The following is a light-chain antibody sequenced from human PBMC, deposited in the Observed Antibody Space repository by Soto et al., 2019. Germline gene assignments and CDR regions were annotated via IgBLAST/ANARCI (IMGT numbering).Light chain of an antibody. V-gene: IGLV2-14*01. CDR3: SSYTTSSTLLDV. CDR1: SSDVGGYNS. Sequence: QSALTQPASVSGSPGQSITISCTGTSSDVGGYNSVSWYQQHPGKAPKLMIYEVSNRPSGVSNRFSGSKSGNTSSLTISGLQAEDEADYYGSSYTTSSTLLDVFGTGTKVTVL. J-gene: IGLJ1*01. CDR2: EVS.